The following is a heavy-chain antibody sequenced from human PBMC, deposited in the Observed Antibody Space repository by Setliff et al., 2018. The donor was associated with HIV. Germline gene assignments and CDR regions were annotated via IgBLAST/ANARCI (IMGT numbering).Heavy chain of an antibody. V-gene: IGHV4-4*08. D-gene: IGHD3-10*01. CDR1: GGSIGGYY. CDR2: IYSGGST. J-gene: IGHJ3*01. CDR3: ARVRSYGSAYDAFDV. Sequence: KTSETLSLTCTVSGGSIGGYYWSWIRQPPGTGLEWLGCIYSGGSTNYNPSLESRVTISLDTSKSQFSLRLTSVTAADTAVYYCARVRSYGSAYDAFDVWGPGTMVTVSS.